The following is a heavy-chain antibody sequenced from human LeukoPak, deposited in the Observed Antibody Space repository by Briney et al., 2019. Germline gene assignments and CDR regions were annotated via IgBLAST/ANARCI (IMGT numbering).Heavy chain of an antibody. CDR3: AREGNRRAFDI. CDR1: GFTFSNYW. V-gene: IGHV3-7*01. D-gene: IGHD1-14*01. Sequence: GGSLRLSCAASGFTFSNYWMSWVRQAPGKGLEWVANIEQDGSQKYYVDSVKGRFTISRDNATLSLYLQMNSLRAEDTAVYYCAREGNRRAFDIWGQGTMVTVSS. CDR2: IEQDGSQK. J-gene: IGHJ3*02.